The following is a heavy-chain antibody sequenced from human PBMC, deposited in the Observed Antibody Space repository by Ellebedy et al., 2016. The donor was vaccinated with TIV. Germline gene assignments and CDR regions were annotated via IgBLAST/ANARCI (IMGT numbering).Heavy chain of an antibody. J-gene: IGHJ4*02. CDR3: ARGGVRYCSSTSCHFDY. Sequence: SETLSLTXTVSGASITSGSYYWSWIRQPPGKGLEWIGEINHSGSTNYNPSLKSRVTISVDTSKNQFSLKLSSVTAADTAVYYCARGGVRYCSSTSCHFDYWGQGTLVTVSS. D-gene: IGHD2-2*01. CDR1: GASITSGSYY. V-gene: IGHV4-39*07. CDR2: INHSGST.